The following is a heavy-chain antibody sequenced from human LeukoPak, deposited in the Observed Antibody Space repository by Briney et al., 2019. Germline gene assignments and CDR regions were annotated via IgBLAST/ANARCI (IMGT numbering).Heavy chain of an antibody. V-gene: IGHV4-4*07. CDR1: GGSISGYY. D-gene: IGHD6-13*01. J-gene: IGHJ6*03. CDR3: ARDLRAAAPYYYYYMDV. CDR2: IYTSGNT. Sequence: SETLSLTCTVSGGSISGYYWSWIRQPAGKGLEWIGRIYTSGNTNYNPSLKSRVTMSIDTSKNQFSLRLNSVTAADTAVYYCARDLRAAAPYYYYYMDVWGKGTTVTISS.